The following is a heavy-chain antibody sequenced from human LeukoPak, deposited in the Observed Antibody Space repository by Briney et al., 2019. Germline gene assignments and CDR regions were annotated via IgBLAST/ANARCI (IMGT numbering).Heavy chain of an antibody. CDR1: GFTFNSFA. Sequence: GGSLRLSCAASGFTFNSFAMSWVRQAPGKGLEWVSTISRRGDRTHYADSVKGRFTIPRDNSKNTLDLQMDALRAEDTAVYYCARDVSGSWSTDYWGQGTLVTVSS. V-gene: IGHV3-23*01. CDR3: ARDVSGSWSTDY. J-gene: IGHJ4*02. D-gene: IGHD3-3*01. CDR2: ISRRGDRT.